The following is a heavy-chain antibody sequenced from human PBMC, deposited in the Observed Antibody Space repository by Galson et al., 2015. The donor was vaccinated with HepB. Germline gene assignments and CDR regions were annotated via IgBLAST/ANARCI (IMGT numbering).Heavy chain of an antibody. CDR3: ARSVGDSSGYYYKYYYYGMDV. CDR1: GFSLSTSGMC. D-gene: IGHD3-22*01. V-gene: IGHV2-70*11. CDR2: IDWDDDK. J-gene: IGHJ6*02. Sequence: ALVKPTQTLTLTCTFSGFSLSTSGMCVSWIRQPPGKALEWLARIDWDDDKYYSTSLKTRLTISKDTSKNQVVLTMTNMDPVDTATYYCARSVGDSSGYYYKYYYYGMDVWGQGTTVTVSS.